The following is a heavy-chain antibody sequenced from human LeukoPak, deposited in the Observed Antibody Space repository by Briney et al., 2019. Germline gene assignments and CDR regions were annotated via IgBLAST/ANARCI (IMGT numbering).Heavy chain of an antibody. J-gene: IGHJ3*02. V-gene: IGHV4-59*12. CDR3: ASFWYSSGWYPNAFDI. CDR2: ISYSGNT. Sequence: KPSETLSLTCTVSGGSISNYYWTWIRQPPGKGLEWIGFISYSGNTNYNPSLKSRVTISVDTSKNQFSLKLSSVTAADTAVYYCASFWYSSGWYPNAFDIWGQGTMVTVSS. CDR1: GGSISNYY. D-gene: IGHD6-19*01.